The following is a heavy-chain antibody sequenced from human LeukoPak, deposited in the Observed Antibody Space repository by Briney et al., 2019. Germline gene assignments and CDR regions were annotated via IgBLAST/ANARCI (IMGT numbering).Heavy chain of an antibody. J-gene: IGHJ5*02. CDR3: ATAATASKTKWFDP. Sequence: ASVKVSCKASGYTFTSYYMHWVRQAPGQGLEWMGIINPSGGNTNYVQKFQGRVTMTRDTSTSTVYMELSSLRSEDTAVYYCATAATASKTKWFDPWGQGTLVTVSS. CDR2: INPSGGNT. D-gene: IGHD2-15*01. V-gene: IGHV1-46*01. CDR1: GYTFTSYY.